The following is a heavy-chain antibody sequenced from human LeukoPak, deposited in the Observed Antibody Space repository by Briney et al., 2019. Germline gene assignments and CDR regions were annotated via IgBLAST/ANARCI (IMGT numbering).Heavy chain of an antibody. J-gene: IGHJ6*02. CDR2: IKQDGSEK. Sequence: GGSLRLSCAASGFTFSSYWMSWVRQAPGKGLEWVANIKQDGSEKYYVDSVKGRFTISRGNAKNSLYLQMNSLRAEDTAMYYCARAGSGFGEAYYFYGMDVWGQGTTVSISS. D-gene: IGHD3-10*01. CDR3: ARAGSGFGEAYYFYGMDV. CDR1: GFTFSSYW. V-gene: IGHV3-7*03.